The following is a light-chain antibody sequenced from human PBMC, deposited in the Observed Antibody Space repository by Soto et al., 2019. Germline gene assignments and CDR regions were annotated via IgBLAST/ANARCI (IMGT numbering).Light chain of an antibody. V-gene: IGLV2-14*03. J-gene: IGLJ2*01. Sequence: QSALTQPASVSGSPGQSITISCTGTSSDVGGYNFVSWYQQHPGKAPKFIIYDVRNRPSGVSNRFSGSRSGNSASLTLSGLQAGDAADYYCSSYTSSSTVIFGGGTKLPVL. CDR2: DVR. CDR3: SSYTSSSTVI. CDR1: SSDVGGYNF.